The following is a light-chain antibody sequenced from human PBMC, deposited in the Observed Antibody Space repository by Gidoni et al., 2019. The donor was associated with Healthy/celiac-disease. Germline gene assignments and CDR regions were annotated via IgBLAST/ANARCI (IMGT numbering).Light chain of an antibody. J-gene: IGLJ2*01. CDR2: YDS. CDR1: NIGSKS. CDR3: QVWDSSSDHPVV. V-gene: IGLV3-21*04. Sequence: SYVLPQPPPASVAPGKTARITRGGNNIGSKSVHWYQQKPGQAPVLVIYYDSDRPSGIPERFSGSNSGNTATLTISRVEAGDEADYYCQVWDSSSDHPVVFGGGTKLTVL.